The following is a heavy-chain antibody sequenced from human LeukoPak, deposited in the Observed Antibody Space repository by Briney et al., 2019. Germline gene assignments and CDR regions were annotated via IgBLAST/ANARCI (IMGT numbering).Heavy chain of an antibody. Sequence: ASVKVSCKASGYTLTSYDINWVRQATGQGLEWMGWMNPNSGNTGYAQKFQGRVTMTRNTSISTAYMELSSLRSEDTAVYYCARIKGYYDSSGYYYDSWFDPWGQGTLVTVSS. CDR2: MNPNSGNT. CDR3: ARIKGYYDSSGYYYDSWFDP. D-gene: IGHD3-22*01. J-gene: IGHJ5*02. CDR1: GYTLTSYD. V-gene: IGHV1-8*01.